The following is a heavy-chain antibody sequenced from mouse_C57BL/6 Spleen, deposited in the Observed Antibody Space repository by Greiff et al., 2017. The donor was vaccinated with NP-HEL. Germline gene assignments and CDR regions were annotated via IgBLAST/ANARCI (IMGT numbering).Heavy chain of an antibody. V-gene: IGHV1-74*01. CDR3: AITGDYDGWYFDV. D-gene: IGHD2-4*01. CDR1: GYTFTSYW. Sequence: VQLQQPGAELVKPGASVKVSCKASGYTFTSYWMHWVKQRPAQGLEWIGRINPSDSDTNSNQKLKGKATLPVDKSSSTAYRQLSCLTSEDSAVYYCAITGDYDGWYFDVWGTGTTVTVSS. J-gene: IGHJ1*03. CDR2: INPSDSDT.